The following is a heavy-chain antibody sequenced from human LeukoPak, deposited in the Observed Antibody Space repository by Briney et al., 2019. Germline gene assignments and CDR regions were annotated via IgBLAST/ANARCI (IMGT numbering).Heavy chain of an antibody. CDR1: GGTFSSYA. D-gene: IGHD6-13*01. CDR2: IIPILGIA. V-gene: IGHV1-69*04. Sequence: SVKVSCKASGGTFSSYAISWVRQAPGQGLEWMGRIIPILGIANYAQKFQGRVTITADKSTSTAYMELSSLRSEDTAVYYCARGHGGHSSSWYVDWFDPWGQGTLVTVSS. CDR3: ARGHGGHSSSWYVDWFDP. J-gene: IGHJ5*02.